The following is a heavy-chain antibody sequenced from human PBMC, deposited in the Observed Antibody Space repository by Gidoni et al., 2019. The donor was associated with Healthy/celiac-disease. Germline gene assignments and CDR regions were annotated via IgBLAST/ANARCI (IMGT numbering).Heavy chain of an antibody. D-gene: IGHD3-10*01. CDR2: IWYDGSNK. V-gene: IGHV3-33*01. Sequence: QVQLVESGGGVVQPGRSLSLSCAASGFTFSSYGMHWVRQAPGKGLEWVAVIWYDGSNKYYADSVKGRFTISRDNSKNTLYLQMNSLRAEDTAVYYCARGKVSWFGEFLPPWGQGTLVTVSS. CDR3: ARGKVSWFGEFLPP. J-gene: IGHJ4*02. CDR1: GFTFSSYG.